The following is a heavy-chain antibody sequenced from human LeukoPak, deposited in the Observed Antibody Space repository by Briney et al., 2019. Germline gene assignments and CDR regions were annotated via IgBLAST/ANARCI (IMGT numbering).Heavy chain of an antibody. CDR2: ISSSGSTI. J-gene: IGHJ6*02. D-gene: IGHD3-3*01. CDR1: GFTFSSYE. V-gene: IGHV3-48*03. Sequence: GGSLRLSCAASGFTFSSYEMNWVRQAPGKGLEWVSYISSSGSTIYYADSVKGRFTISRDNAKNSLYLQMNSLRAEDTAVYYCVRDRSGGRYYYYSMDVWGQGTTVTVSS. CDR3: VRDRSGGRYYYYSMDV.